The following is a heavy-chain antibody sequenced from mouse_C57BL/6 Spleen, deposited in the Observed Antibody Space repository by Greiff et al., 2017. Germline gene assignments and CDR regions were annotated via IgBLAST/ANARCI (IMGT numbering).Heavy chain of an antibody. D-gene: IGHD2-4*01. J-gene: IGHJ4*01. Sequence: QVQLQQPGAELVKPGASVKMSCKASGYTFTSYWITWVKQRPGQGLEWIGDIYPGSGSTNYNEKFKGKATLTVDTSSSTAYMQLSSLTSEDAAVYYCARSGLHAMDYWGQGTSVTVSS. CDR2: IYPGSGST. CDR1: GYTFTSYW. CDR3: ARSGLHAMDY. V-gene: IGHV1-55*01.